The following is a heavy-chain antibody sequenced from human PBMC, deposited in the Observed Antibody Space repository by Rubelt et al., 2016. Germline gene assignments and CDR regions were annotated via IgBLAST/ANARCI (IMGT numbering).Heavy chain of an antibody. CDR3: ATGYSSGWYVAY. CDR2: INAGNGNT. Sequence: QVQLVQSGAEVKKPGASVKVSCKAAGYSFTTYSIHWVRQAPGQRLEGMGWINAGNGNTKYSQKFQGRVTITRDTSASTAYMELSSLRSEDTAIYYCATGYSSGWYVAYWGQGTLVTVSS. V-gene: IGHV1-3*01. J-gene: IGHJ4*02. CDR1: GYSFTTYS. D-gene: IGHD6-19*01.